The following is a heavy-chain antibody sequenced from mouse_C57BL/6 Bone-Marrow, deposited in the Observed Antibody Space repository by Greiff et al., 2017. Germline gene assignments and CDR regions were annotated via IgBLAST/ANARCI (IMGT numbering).Heavy chain of an antibody. D-gene: IGHD1-1*01. CDR2: INPSTGGT. V-gene: IGHV1-42*01. J-gene: IGHJ2*01. Sequence: EVKLQESGPELVKPGASVKISCKASGYSFTGYYMNWVKQSPEKSLEWIGEINPSTGGTTYNQKFKAKATLTVDKSSSTAYMQLKSLTSEDSAVYYCAIRGKDYWGQGTTLTVSS. CDR1: GYSFTGYY. CDR3: AIRGKDY.